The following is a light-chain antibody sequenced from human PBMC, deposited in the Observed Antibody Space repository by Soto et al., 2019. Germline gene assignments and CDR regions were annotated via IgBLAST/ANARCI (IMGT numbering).Light chain of an antibody. CDR1: QSISTW. Sequence: DIQMTQSPSTLSASVGDRVTIACRASQSISTWLAWYQQKPGKAPKLLIYKASILESGVPSRFSGSGSATEFTLTISSLQAEDFASYYCQQYEIFPLTFGGGTKLEIK. V-gene: IGKV1-5*03. CDR2: KAS. J-gene: IGKJ4*01. CDR3: QQYEIFPLT.